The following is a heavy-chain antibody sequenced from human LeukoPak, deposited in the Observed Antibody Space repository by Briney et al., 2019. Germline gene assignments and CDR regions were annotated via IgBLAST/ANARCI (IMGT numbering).Heavy chain of an antibody. CDR1: GYTFTSYG. J-gene: IGHJ6*04. V-gene: IGHV1-69*06. D-gene: IGHD2-2*01. CDR2: IIPIFGTA. Sequence: WASVKVSCKASGYTFTSYGISWVRQAPGQGLEWMGGIIPIFGTANYAQKFQGRVTITADKSTSTAYMELSSLRSEDTAVYYCARYRQYCSSTSCYQWRGPYYYYYGMDVWGKGTTVTVSS. CDR3: ARYRQYCSSTSCYQWRGPYYYYYGMDV.